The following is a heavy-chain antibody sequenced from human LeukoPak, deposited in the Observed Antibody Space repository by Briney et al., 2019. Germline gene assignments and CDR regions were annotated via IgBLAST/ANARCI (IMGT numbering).Heavy chain of an antibody. V-gene: IGHV4-59*08. CDR2: IYYSGST. Sequence: SETLSLTCTVSGGSISSYYWSWIRQPPGKGLEWIGYIYYSGSTNYNPSLKSRVTISVDTSKNQFSLKLSSVTAADTAVYYCARHGSGNYSADWGQGTLVTVSS. J-gene: IGHJ4*02. D-gene: IGHD3-10*01. CDR3: ARHGSGNYSAD. CDR1: GGSISSYY.